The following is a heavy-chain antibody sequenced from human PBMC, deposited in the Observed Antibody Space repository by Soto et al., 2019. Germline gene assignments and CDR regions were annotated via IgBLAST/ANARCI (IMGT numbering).Heavy chain of an antibody. D-gene: IGHD3-10*01. J-gene: IGHJ4*02. CDR2: IYHSGST. V-gene: IGHV4-4*02. CDR3: ARRFYGSGSYYHLDY. CDR1: GGSISSSNW. Sequence: QVQLQETGPGLVKPSGTLSLTCAVSGGSISSSNWWSWVRQPPGKGLEWIGEIYHSGSTNYNPSLKSRVTISVDMSKNQFSLKLSSVTAADTAVYYCARRFYGSGSYYHLDYWGQGTLVTVSS.